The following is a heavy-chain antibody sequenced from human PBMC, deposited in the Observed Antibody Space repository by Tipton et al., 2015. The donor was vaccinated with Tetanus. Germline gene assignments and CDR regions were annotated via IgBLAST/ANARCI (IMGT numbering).Heavy chain of an antibody. Sequence: TLSLTCTVSGGSISTYHWNWIRQSPGKGLEWIGYIDYFGTTKYNPSLKSRVAMSVDTSKNQLSLKLRSVTAADTAVYYCAKGAARYYYDLSLPTWGQGTLVTVSS. CDR2: IDYFGTT. CDR1: GGSISTYH. J-gene: IGHJ5*02. CDR3: AKGAARYYYDLSLPT. V-gene: IGHV4-59*01. D-gene: IGHD3-22*01.